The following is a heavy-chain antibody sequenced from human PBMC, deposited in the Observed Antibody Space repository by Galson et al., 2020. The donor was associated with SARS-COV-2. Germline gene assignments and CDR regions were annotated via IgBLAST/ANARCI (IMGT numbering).Heavy chain of an antibody. CDR3: AGREQLLSHLGKWFDP. Sequence: GGSLRLSCVVSGFTSRSHWMKWVRQAPGKGLEWVANINQNGSENYYEDSVKGRFNMSRDNAKKSLILQMNSLRAEDTAVHSCAGREQLLSHLGKWFDPWGQGTLVTVSA. CDR1: GFTSRSHW. CDR2: INQNGSEN. D-gene: IGHD3-16*01. V-gene: IGHV3-7*01. J-gene: IGHJ5*02.